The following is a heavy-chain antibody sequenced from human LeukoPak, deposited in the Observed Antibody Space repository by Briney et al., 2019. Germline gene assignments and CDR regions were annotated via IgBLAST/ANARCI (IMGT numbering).Heavy chain of an antibody. D-gene: IGHD5-24*01. V-gene: IGHV6-1*01. CDR3: ARGDGSNVPHQLDS. J-gene: IGHJ4*02. Sequence: SQTLSLTCVISGDSVSSNSAAWNWIRQSPSRGLEWLGRTYYRSKWYNDYAVSVKSRITINADTAKNQLSLQLNSVTPEDTAVYYCARGDGSNVPHQLDSWGQGTLVTVSS. CDR1: GDSVSSNSAA. CDR2: TYYRSKWYN.